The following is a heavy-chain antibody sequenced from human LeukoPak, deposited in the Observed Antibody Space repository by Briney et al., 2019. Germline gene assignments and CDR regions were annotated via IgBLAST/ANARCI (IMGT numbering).Heavy chain of an antibody. CDR3: ARDTSPIVVVPAAMGY. CDR1: GYTFTSYG. D-gene: IGHD2-2*01. Sequence: ASVKVSCKASGYTFTSYGISWVRQAPGQGLEWMGWISAYNGNTNYAQKLQGRVTMTTDTSTSTACMELRSLRSDDTAVYYCARDTSPIVVVPAAMGYWGQGTLVTVSS. V-gene: IGHV1-18*01. CDR2: ISAYNGNT. J-gene: IGHJ4*02.